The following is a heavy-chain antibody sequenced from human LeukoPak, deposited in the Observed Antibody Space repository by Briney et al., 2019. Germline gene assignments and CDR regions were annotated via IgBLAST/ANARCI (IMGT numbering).Heavy chain of an antibody. CDR1: GGSISGYY. CDR2: IYISGTT. V-gene: IGHV4-4*07. D-gene: IGHD2-15*01. CDR3: VRGGSKAAATFDY. Sequence: SETLSLTCTVSGGSISGYYWSWIRQPAGKGLEWIGQIYISGTTNYNPSLTSRVTMSGDTSKNQFSLRLTSVTAADTAVYYCVRGGSKAAATFDYWGQGTLVTVSS. J-gene: IGHJ4*02.